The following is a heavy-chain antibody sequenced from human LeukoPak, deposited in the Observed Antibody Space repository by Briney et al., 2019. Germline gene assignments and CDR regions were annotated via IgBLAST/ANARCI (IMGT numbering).Heavy chain of an antibody. CDR1: GGSISSYY. CDR3: ARGQWELGGYFDY. V-gene: IGHV4-59*01. CDR2: IYYSGST. D-gene: IGHD1-26*01. J-gene: IGHJ4*02. Sequence: SETLSLTCTVSGGSISSYYWSWLRQPPGKGLEWWGYIYYSGSTNYNPSLKSRVTISVDTSKNQFSLKLSSVTAADTAVYYCARGQWELGGYFDYWGQGTLVTVSS.